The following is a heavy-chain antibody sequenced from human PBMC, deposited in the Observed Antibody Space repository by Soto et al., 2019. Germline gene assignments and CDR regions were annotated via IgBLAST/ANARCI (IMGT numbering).Heavy chain of an antibody. CDR2: MNSGGRS. CDR3: AKALQYSSSRDYFYYGMDV. Sequence: GGSLRLSCAASGFTFSNYSMSWVRQAPGKGLEWVSGMNSGGRSYYADSVKGRFTISRDTSKNMLYLQMNSLRVDDTAVFYCAKALQYSSSRDYFYYGMDVWGQGTKVTVSS. CDR1: GFTFSNYS. J-gene: IGHJ6*02. V-gene: IGHV3-23*01. D-gene: IGHD6-6*01.